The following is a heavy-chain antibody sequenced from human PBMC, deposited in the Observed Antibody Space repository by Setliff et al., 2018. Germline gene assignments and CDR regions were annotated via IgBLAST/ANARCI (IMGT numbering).Heavy chain of an antibody. V-gene: IGHV3-30*04. J-gene: IGHJ5*02. D-gene: IGHD2-15*01. CDR3: ARALRGYCSGGSCYNWFDP. Sequence: GGSLRLSCAASGFTFSSYAMRWVRQAPGKGLEWVAVISYDGSNKYYADSVKGRFTISRDNSKNTLYLQMNSLRAEDTAVYYCARALRGYCSGGSCYNWFDPWGQGTLVTVSS. CDR1: GFTFSSYA. CDR2: ISYDGSNK.